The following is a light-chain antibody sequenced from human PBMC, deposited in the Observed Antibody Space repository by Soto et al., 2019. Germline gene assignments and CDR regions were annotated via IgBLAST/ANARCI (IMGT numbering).Light chain of an antibody. CDR3: CSYTSSTTPL. CDR1: SSDVGGYDY. CDR2: DVT. Sequence: QSALTQPRSVSGSPGQSVTISCTGTSSDVGGYDYVSWFQHHPGKVPKLMIYDVTKRPSGVPDRFSASKSGNTASLTISGLQAEDEADYYCCSYTSSTTPLFGGGTKLTVL. J-gene: IGLJ2*01. V-gene: IGLV2-11*01.